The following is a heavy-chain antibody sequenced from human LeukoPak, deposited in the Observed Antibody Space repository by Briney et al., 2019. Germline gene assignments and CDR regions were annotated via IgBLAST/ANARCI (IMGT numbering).Heavy chain of an antibody. CDR2: INHSGST. J-gene: IGHJ4*02. CDR3: ARVREYDYIWGSYRYYFDY. CDR1: GGSFSGYY. V-gene: IGHV4-34*01. D-gene: IGHD3-16*02. Sequence: SETLSLTCAVYGGSFSGYYCSWIRQPPGKGLEWIGEINHSGSTNYNPSLKSRVTISVDTSKNQFSLKLSSVTAADTAVYYCARVREYDYIWGSYRYYFDYWGQGNLVTVSS.